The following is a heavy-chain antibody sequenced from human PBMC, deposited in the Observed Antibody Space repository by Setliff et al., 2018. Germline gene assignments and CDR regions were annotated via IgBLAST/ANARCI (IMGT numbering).Heavy chain of an antibody. CDR3: ARDGSSVIRFLEWSHKDYYYMDV. Sequence: ASVKVSCKTSGYTFSDYYIHWVRQAPGQGLEWMGWINPNRGGTNYARKFEGRVTVTRDTSISTAYMELSRLRYDDTAIYYCARDGSSVIRFLEWSHKDYYYMDVWGKGTTVPVSS. V-gene: IGHV1-2*02. CDR2: INPNRGGT. D-gene: IGHD3-3*01. J-gene: IGHJ6*03. CDR1: GYTFSDYY.